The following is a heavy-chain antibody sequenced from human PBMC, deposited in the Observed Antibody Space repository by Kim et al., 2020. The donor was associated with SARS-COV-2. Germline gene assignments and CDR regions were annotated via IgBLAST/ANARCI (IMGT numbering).Heavy chain of an antibody. J-gene: IGHJ4*02. Sequence: ASVKVSCKASGYTFTSYAMHWVRQAPGQRLEWMGWINAGNGNTKYSQKFQGRVTITRDTSASTAYMELSSLRSEDTAVYYCATIRNPGIAAAVYFDYWGQGTLVTVSS. V-gene: IGHV1-3*01. CDR2: INAGNGNT. CDR3: ATIRNPGIAAAVYFDY. CDR1: GYTFTSYA. D-gene: IGHD6-13*01.